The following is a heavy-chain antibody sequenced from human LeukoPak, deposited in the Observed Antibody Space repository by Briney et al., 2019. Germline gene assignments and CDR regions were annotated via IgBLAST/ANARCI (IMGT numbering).Heavy chain of an antibody. V-gene: IGHV3-21*01. Sequence: GGSLRLSCATSGFTFSTYSMNWVRQAPGKGLEWVSSISSVSDYIHYADSVKGRFTISRDNVEKSLYLQMNSLRAEDTAVYYCARVRLGGTVDAYYFDYCGQGSLVTVSS. J-gene: IGHJ4*02. D-gene: IGHD1/OR15-1a*01. CDR1: GFTFSTYS. CDR2: ISSVSDYI. CDR3: ARVRLGGTVDAYYFDY.